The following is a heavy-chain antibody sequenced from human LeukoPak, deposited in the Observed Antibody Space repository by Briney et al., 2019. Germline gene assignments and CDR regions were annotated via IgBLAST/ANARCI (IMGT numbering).Heavy chain of an antibody. D-gene: IGHD3-22*01. CDR3: ARVGGYYFGDAFDI. J-gene: IGHJ3*02. Sequence: PGGSLRLSCAASGFTFSSYEMNWVRQAPGKGLEWVSYISSSGSTIYYADSVKGRFTISRDNAKNSLYLQMNSLRAEDTAVYYCARVGGYYFGDAFDIWGQGTMVTVSS. CDR2: ISSSGSTI. V-gene: IGHV3-48*03. CDR1: GFTFSSYE.